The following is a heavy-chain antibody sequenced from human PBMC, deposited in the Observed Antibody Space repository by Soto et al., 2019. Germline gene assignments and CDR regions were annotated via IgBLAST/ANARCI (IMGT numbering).Heavy chain of an antibody. J-gene: IGHJ1*01. Sequence: EVQLVQSGAEVKRPGESLRISCKGSGYSFTTFWIGWVRHMPGKGLEWMGIIYPGDSETRYSPSFQGQVTMSADKSISTAYLQWSSLKASDTAMYYCARTATPNCVGDCFNAEYFQHWGQGTLVTASS. CDR2: IYPGDSET. CDR3: ARTATPNCVGDCFNAEYFQH. V-gene: IGHV5-51*03. CDR1: GYSFTTFW. D-gene: IGHD2-21*02.